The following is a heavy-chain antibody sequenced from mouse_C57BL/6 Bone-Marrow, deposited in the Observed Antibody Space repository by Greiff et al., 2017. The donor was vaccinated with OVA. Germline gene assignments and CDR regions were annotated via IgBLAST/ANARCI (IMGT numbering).Heavy chain of an antibody. Sequence: VNLVESGADLARPGASVKLSCKASGYTFTSYGISWVKQRTGQGLEWIGEIYPRSGNTYYNEKFKGKATLTADKSSSTAYMELRSLTSEDSAVYFCARSSFTTVVAPFDYWGQGTTLTVSS. J-gene: IGHJ2*01. CDR3: ARSSFTTVVAPFDY. D-gene: IGHD1-1*01. V-gene: IGHV1-81*01. CDR1: GYTFTSYG. CDR2: IYPRSGNT.